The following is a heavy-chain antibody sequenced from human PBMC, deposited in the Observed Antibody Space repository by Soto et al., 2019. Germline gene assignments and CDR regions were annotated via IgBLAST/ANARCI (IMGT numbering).Heavy chain of an antibody. CDR2: ISAYNGNT. CDR3: ALGPDDSSGYYGAFDI. V-gene: IGHV1-18*04. CDR1: GYTFTSYG. Sequence: ASVKVSCKASGYTFTSYGISWARQAPGQGLEWMGWISAYNGNTNYAQKLQGRVTMTTDTSTSTAYMELRSLRSDDTAVYYCALGPDDSSGYYGAFDIWGQGTMVTVSS. D-gene: IGHD3-22*01. J-gene: IGHJ3*02.